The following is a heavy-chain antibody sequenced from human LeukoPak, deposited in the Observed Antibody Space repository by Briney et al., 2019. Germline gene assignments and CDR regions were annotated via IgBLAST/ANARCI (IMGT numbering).Heavy chain of an antibody. CDR3: ARYWYGSGSYSYYFDY. CDR2: ISWNSFSI. D-gene: IGHD3-10*01. V-gene: IGHV3-9*01. Sequence: GGSLRLSCAASGFTFDDYAMHWVRQAPGKGLEWVSGISWNSFSIAYADSVKGRFTISRDNAKNSLYLQMNSLRAEDTAVYYCARYWYGSGSYSYYFDYWGQGTLVTVSS. J-gene: IGHJ4*02. CDR1: GFTFDDYA.